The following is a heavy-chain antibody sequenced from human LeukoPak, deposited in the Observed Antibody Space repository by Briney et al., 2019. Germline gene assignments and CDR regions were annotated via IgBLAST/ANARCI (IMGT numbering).Heavy chain of an antibody. CDR2: INHSGST. V-gene: IGHV4-34*01. J-gene: IGHJ6*03. Sequence: PSETLSLTCAVYSGSFSGYYWSWIRQPPGEGLEWIGEINHSGSTNYNPSLKSRVTISVDTSKNQFSLKLSSVTAADTAVYYCARVHIVATIQLVTYYYYYYYMDVWGKGTTVTVSS. CDR1: SGSFSGYY. CDR3: ARVHIVATIQLVTYYYYYYYMDV. D-gene: IGHD5-12*01.